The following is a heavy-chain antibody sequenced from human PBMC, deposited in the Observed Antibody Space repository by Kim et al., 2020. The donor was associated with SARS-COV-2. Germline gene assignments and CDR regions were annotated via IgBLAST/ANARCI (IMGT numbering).Heavy chain of an antibody. Sequence: ASVKVSCKASGYTFTGYYMHWVRQAPGQGLEWMGWINPNSGGTNYAQKFQGRVTMTRDTSISTAYMELSRLRSDDTAVYYCARGDPLDYDFWSGYFGWGQGTLVTVSS. CDR3: ARGDPLDYDFWSGYFG. D-gene: IGHD3-3*01. CDR2: INPNSGGT. J-gene: IGHJ4*02. CDR1: GYTFTGYY. V-gene: IGHV1-2*02.